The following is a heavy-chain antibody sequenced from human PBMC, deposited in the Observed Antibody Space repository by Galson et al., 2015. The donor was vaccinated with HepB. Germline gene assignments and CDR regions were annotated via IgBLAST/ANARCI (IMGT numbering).Heavy chain of an antibody. D-gene: IGHD5-12*01. J-gene: IGHJ6*02. CDR2: IKSKSDGGTT. V-gene: IGHV3-15*01. Sequence: SLRLSCAASGFTFTNAWMSWVRQAPGKGLEWVGRIKSKSDGGTTDYAAPLKGRFTISRDDSKNTVYLQMNSLKTEDTALYSCTTGATGHYGVDGWGQGTTVTVSS. CDR1: GFTFTNAW. CDR3: TTGATGHYGVDG.